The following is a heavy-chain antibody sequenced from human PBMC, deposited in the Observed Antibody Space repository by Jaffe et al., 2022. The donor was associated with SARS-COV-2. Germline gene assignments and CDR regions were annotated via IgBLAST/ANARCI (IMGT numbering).Heavy chain of an antibody. CDR2: INPSGGST. Sequence: QVQLVQSGAEVKKPGASVKVSCKASGYTFTSYYMHWVRQAPGQGLEWMGIINPSGGSTSYAQKLQGRVTMTRDTSTSTVYMELSSLRSEDTAVYYCARGHSSSWGYSDYYYYMDVWGKGTTVTVSS. J-gene: IGHJ6*03. CDR1: GYTFTSYY. CDR3: ARGHSSSWGYSDYYYYMDV. D-gene: IGHD6-13*01. V-gene: IGHV1-46*04.